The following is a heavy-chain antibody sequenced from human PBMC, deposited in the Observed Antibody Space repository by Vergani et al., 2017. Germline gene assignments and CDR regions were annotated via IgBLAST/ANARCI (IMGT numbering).Heavy chain of an antibody. J-gene: IGHJ6*02. CDR3: ARGRRGGLYYDSSGYYYSGHYYGMDV. V-gene: IGHV4-34*01. CDR2: INHSGST. CDR1: GGSFSGYY. D-gene: IGHD3-22*01. Sequence: QVQLQQWGAGLLKPSETLSLTCAVYGGSFSGYYWSWIRQPPGKGLEWIGEINHSGSTNYNPSLKSRVTISVDTSKNQFSLKVSSVTAADTAVYYCARGRRGGLYYDSSGYYYSGHYYGMDVWGQGTTVTVSS.